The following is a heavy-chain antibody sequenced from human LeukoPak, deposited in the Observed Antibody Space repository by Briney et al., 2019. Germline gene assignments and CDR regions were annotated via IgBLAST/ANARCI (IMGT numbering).Heavy chain of an antibody. D-gene: IGHD6-13*01. CDR3: ARDLRYSSSWSLDY. CDR2: ISYDGSNK. J-gene: IGHJ4*02. Sequence: GRSLRLSCAASGFTFSSYAMHWVCQAPGKGLEWVAVISYDGSNKYYADSVKGRFTISRDNSKNTLYLQMNSLRAEDTAVYYCARDLRYSSSWSLDYWGQGTLVTVSS. V-gene: IGHV3-30*04. CDR1: GFTFSSYA.